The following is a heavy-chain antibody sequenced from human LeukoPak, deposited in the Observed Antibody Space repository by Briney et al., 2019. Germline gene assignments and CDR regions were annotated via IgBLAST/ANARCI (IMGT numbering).Heavy chain of an antibody. D-gene: IGHD6-13*01. V-gene: IGHV4-59*01. Sequence: SETLSLTCTVSGGSISSYYWSWIRQPPGKGLEWIGYIYYSGSTNYNPSLKSRVTISVDTSKNQFSLKLSSVTAADTAVYYCASVFGIAAVYFQHWGQGTLVTVSS. CDR1: GGSISSYY. CDR3: ASVFGIAAVYFQH. J-gene: IGHJ1*01. CDR2: IYYSGST.